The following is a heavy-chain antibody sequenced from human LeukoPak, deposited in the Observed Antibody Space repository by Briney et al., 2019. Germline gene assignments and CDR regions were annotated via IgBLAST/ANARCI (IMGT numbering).Heavy chain of an antibody. D-gene: IGHD3-22*01. CDR2: IWYDGSNK. J-gene: IGHJ4*02. CDR1: GFTFSSYG. V-gene: IGHV3-33*06. CDR3: AKEYDSSGYYYKPIGD. Sequence: PGRSLRLSCAASGFTFSSYGMHWVRQAPGKGLEWVAVIWYDGSNKYYADSVKGRFTISRDNSKNTLYLQMNSLRAEDTAVYYCAKEYDSSGYYYKPIGDWGQGTLVTVSS.